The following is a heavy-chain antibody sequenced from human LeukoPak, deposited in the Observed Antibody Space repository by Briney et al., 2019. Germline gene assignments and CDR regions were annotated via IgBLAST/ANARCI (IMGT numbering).Heavy chain of an antibody. D-gene: IGHD3-22*01. CDR2: TYYRSKWYN. V-gene: IGHV6-1*01. Sequence: SQTLSLTCAISGDSVSSNSAAWNWIRQSPSRGLEWLGRTYYRSKWYNDYAVSVKSRITINPDTSKNQFSLQLNSVTPEDTAVYYCARGVDYYDSSGLNWFDPWGQGTLVTVSS. J-gene: IGHJ5*02. CDR1: GDSVSSNSAA. CDR3: ARGVDYYDSSGLNWFDP.